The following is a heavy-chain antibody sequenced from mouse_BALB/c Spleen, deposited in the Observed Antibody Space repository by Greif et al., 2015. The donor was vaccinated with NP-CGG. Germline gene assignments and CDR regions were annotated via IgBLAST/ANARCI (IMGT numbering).Heavy chain of an antibody. D-gene: IGHD4-1*01. V-gene: IGHV1-12*01. CDR2: IYPGNGDT. CDR1: GYTFTSYN. CDR3: ARSRNWDEDYYAMDY. Sequence: QVQLQQSGAELVKPGASVKMSCKASGYTFTSYNMHWVKQTPGQGLEWIGAIYPGNGDTSYNQKFKGKATLTADKSSSTAYMQLSSLTSEDSAVYYCARSRNWDEDYYAMDYWGQGTSVTVSS. J-gene: IGHJ4*01.